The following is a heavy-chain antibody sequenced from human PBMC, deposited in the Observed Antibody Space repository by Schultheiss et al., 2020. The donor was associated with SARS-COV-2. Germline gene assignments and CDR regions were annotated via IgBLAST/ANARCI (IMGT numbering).Heavy chain of an antibody. J-gene: IGHJ4*02. CDR2: IWYDGSNK. CDR1: GFTFSSYW. D-gene: IGHD6-13*01. Sequence: GGSLRLSCAASGFTFSSYWMSWVRQAPGKGLEWVAVIWYDGSNKYYADSVKGRFTISRDNSKNTLYLQMNSLRAEDTAVYYCAKERWYSSSWYDYWGQGTLVTVSS. CDR3: AKERWYSSSWYDY. V-gene: IGHV3-33*06.